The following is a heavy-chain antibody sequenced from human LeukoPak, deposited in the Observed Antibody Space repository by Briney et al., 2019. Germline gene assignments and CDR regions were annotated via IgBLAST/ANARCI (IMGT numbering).Heavy chain of an antibody. V-gene: IGHV3-7*01. CDR3: ASPTGYSSAEDV. Sequence: GGSLRLSCAASGFTLSIYWMSWVRHAPGKGLEWVANIKQDGSEKCYVDSVKGRFTISRDNAKNSLYLQMNSLRAEDTAVDYCASPTGYSSAEDVWGQGTTVTVSS. CDR1: GFTLSIYW. J-gene: IGHJ6*02. D-gene: IGHD6-19*01. CDR2: IKQDGSEK.